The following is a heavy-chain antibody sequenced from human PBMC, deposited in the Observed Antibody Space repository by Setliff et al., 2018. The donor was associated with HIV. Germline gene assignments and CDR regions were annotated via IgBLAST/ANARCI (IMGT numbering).Heavy chain of an antibody. Sequence: ASVKVSCKASGGSFYTYAFTWVRQAPGQGLEWVGGIVPVFRTVNYAQKLQGRVTITADESTSTSYMELNSLTSDDTSVYYCARGPKKGVDILPPDSWGQGTLVTVSS. V-gene: IGHV1-69*13. D-gene: IGHD3-3*01. CDR3: ARGPKKGVDILPPDS. CDR2: IVPVFRTV. CDR1: GGSFYTYA. J-gene: IGHJ5*02.